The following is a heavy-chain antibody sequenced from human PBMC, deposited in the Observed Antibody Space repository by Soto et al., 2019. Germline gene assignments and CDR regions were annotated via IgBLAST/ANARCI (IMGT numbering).Heavy chain of an antibody. V-gene: IGHV3-30-3*01. CDR1: GFIFSSNA. J-gene: IGHJ5*02. Sequence: QVQLVESGGGVVQPGRSLRLSCAASGFIFSSNAMHWVRQAPGKGLEWVAVIANDGSNKYYADPVKGRFTISRDNSKNTLYLQMNSLSAEDTAVYYCTRADPTVTLSVFDPWGQGTLVTVSS. CDR3: TRADPTVTLSVFDP. D-gene: IGHD4-17*01. CDR2: IANDGSNK.